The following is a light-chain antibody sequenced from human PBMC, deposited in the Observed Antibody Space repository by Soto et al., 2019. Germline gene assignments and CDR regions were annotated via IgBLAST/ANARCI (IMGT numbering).Light chain of an antibody. CDR1: SNDSYKY. Sequence: QSALTQPASVSGSPGQSITISCAGSSNDSYKYVSWYQQHSGKAPKLMIYEVTNRPSGVSNRFSGSKSGDTASLTISGLQAEDEADYYCSAYTTRTPVVFGGGTKVTV. CDR3: SAYTTRTPVV. CDR2: EVT. V-gene: IGLV2-14*01. J-gene: IGLJ2*01.